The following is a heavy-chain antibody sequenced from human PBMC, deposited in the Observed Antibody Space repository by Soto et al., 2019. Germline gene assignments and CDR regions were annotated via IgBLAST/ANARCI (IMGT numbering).Heavy chain of an antibody. V-gene: IGHV4-39*01. CDR2: IYYSGST. D-gene: IGHD2-21*02. CDR3: AVNLGLGVTNWIDY. CDR1: GGSISSSSYY. J-gene: IGHJ5*01. Sequence: PSETLSLTCTVSGGSISSSSYYWGWIRQPPGKGLEWTGSIYYSGSTYYNPSLKSRVTISVDTSKNQFSLKLSSVTAADTAVYYCAVNLGLGVTNWIDYWGQGTLVTVSS.